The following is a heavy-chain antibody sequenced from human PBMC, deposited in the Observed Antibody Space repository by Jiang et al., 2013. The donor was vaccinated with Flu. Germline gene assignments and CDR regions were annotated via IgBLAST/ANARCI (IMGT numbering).Heavy chain of an antibody. D-gene: IGHD6-13*01. CDR3: ARSEAGLMDV. V-gene: IGHV1-18*01. Sequence: AQKLQGRVTMTTDTSTSTAYMELRSLRSDDTAVYYCARSEAGLMDVWGQGTTVTVSS. J-gene: IGHJ6*02.